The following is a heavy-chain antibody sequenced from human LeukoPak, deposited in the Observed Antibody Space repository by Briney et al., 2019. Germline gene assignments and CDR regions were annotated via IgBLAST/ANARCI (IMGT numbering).Heavy chain of an antibody. CDR1: GFTFSSYS. V-gene: IGHV3-48*02. CDR2: ISSSSSTI. Sequence: GGSLRLSCAASGFTFSSYSMTWVRQAPGKGLEWVSYISSSSSTIYYADSVKGRFTISRDNAKNSLYLQMNSLRDEDTAVYYCARRIPGSYTYYYYGMDVWGQGTTVTVSS. CDR3: ARRIPGSYTYYYYGMDV. D-gene: IGHD1-26*01. J-gene: IGHJ6*02.